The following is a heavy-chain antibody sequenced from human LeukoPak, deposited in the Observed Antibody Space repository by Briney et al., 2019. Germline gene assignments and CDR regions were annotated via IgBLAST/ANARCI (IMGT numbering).Heavy chain of an antibody. Sequence: SETLSLTCSVSGGSISNYYWSWIRQPPGEGLEWIGYIHYGGNTNYNPSLRSRVTITVDTSKNQFSLKVGSVTAADTAVYYCARRGSGYPYYFDYWGQGTLVTVSS. CDR3: ARRGSGYPYYFDY. V-gene: IGHV4-59*01. D-gene: IGHD3-3*01. CDR2: IHYGGNT. CDR1: GGSISNYY. J-gene: IGHJ4*02.